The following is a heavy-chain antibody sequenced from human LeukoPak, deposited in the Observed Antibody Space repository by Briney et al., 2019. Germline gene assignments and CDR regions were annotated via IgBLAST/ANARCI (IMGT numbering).Heavy chain of an antibody. CDR3: ARDQGYNWFDP. CDR2: ISSSSSYI. CDR1: GFTFSSYS. J-gene: IGHJ5*02. Sequence: GGSLRLSCEASGFTFSSYSMNWVRQAPGKGLEWVSSISSSSSYIYYADSVKGRFTISRDNAKNSLYLQMNSLRAEDTAVYYCARDQGYNWFDPWGQGTLVTVSS. V-gene: IGHV3-21*01.